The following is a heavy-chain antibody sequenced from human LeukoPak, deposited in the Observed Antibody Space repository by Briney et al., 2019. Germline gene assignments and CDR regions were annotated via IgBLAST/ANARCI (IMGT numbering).Heavy chain of an antibody. Sequence: PGGSLRLSCAASGFTVSSNYMSWVRQAPGKGLEWVSIIYSDGSTYYADSVKGRFTISRHNSKNTLYLQMNSLRAEDTAVYYCARDRYYGSGYAIDIWGQGTMVTVSS. D-gene: IGHD3-10*01. V-gene: IGHV3-53*04. CDR2: IYSDGST. J-gene: IGHJ3*02. CDR1: GFTVSSNY. CDR3: ARDRYYGSGYAIDI.